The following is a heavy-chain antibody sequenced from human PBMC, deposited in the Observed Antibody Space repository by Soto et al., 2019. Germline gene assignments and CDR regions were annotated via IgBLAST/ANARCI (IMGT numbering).Heavy chain of an antibody. J-gene: IGHJ4*02. CDR2: ISAYNGNT. CDR1: GYTFTSYG. Sequence: ASVKVSCKASGYTFTSYGIGWVRQAPGQGLEWMGWISAYNGNTNYAQKLQGRVTMTTDTSTSTAYMELRSLRSDDTAVYYCARHYCSGGSCYSAWLDYWGQGTLVTVSS. CDR3: ARHYCSGGSCYSAWLDY. D-gene: IGHD2-15*01. V-gene: IGHV1-18*04.